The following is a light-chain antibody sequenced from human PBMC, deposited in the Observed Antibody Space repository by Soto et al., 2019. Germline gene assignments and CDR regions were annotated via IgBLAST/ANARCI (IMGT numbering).Light chain of an antibody. J-gene: IGKJ1*01. V-gene: IGKV3-15*01. CDR2: SAS. Sequence: VMTQSPGTLSVSPGERVTLSCRASQSVTTNLAWYQQKPGQIPRLLIYSASARATDVPARFSGSGSGTDFTLTISSLQSEDFGVYYCQQYDYWWTFGQGTRVEL. CDR1: QSVTTN. CDR3: QQYDYWWT.